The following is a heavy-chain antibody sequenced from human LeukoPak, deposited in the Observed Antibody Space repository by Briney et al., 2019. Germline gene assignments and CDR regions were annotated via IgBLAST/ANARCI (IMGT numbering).Heavy chain of an antibody. J-gene: IGHJ6*03. V-gene: IGHV4-34*01. CDR3: ARVGWYYYYYYMDV. D-gene: IGHD6-19*01. CDR1: GGSFSGYY. CDR2: INHSGST. Sequence: SETLSLTCAVYGGSFSGYYWSWIRQPPGKGLEWIGEINHSGSTNYNPSLKSRVTISVDTSKNQFSLKLSSVTAADTAVYYCARVGWYYYYYYMDVWGKGTTVTVSS.